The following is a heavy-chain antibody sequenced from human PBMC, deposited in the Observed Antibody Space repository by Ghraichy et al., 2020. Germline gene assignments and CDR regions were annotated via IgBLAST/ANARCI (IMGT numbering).Heavy chain of an antibody. CDR2: ISYDGGKK. CDR3: AKDGYCSSSDCFPSYYYKNVIDA. J-gene: IGHJ6*03. Sequence: GGSLRLSCATSGFTFSSFGMHWVRQAPGKGLEWVAFISYDGGKKDYADSVKGRFTISRDNSRNTLHLQFSSLRVDDTAFYYCAKDGYCSSSDCFPSYYYKNVIDAWGKGATVTVSS. D-gene: IGHD2-2*03. V-gene: IGHV3-30*18. CDR1: GFTFSSFG.